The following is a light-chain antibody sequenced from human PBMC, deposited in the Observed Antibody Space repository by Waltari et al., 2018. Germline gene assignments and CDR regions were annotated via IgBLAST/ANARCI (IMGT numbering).Light chain of an antibody. CDR2: AAS. CDR3: QQRSKWPLT. J-gene: IGKJ4*01. Sequence: EIVLTQSPATLSLSPGERATLSCRATQSVSSYLAWYQQRPGQAPRLLIYAASIRATGIPARFTGSASKTDFTLTISSLEPEDFAVYYCQQRSKWPLTFGGGTKVEIK. CDR1: QSVSSY. V-gene: IGKV3-11*01.